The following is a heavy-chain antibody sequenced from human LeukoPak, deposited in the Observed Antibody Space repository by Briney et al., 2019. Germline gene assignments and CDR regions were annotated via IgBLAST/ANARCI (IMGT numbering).Heavy chain of an antibody. D-gene: IGHD3-10*01. CDR2: IKQDGTEK. CDR1: GFTFTTYW. Sequence: SGGSLRLSCAASGFTFTTYWMSWVRQAPGKGLEWVANIKQDGTEKYYVDSVKGRFTISRDNARNSLELQMNSLRVEDTAVYYCAKVAKYYYGSETYYSFEQWGQGAPVTASS. J-gene: IGHJ4*02. V-gene: IGHV3-7*01. CDR3: AKVAKYYYGSETYYSFEQ.